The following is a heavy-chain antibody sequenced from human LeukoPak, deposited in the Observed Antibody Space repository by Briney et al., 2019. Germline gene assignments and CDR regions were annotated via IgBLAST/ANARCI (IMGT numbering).Heavy chain of an antibody. CDR3: ARAVRHDWYFDL. J-gene: IGHJ2*01. Sequence: SETLSLTCTVSGYSISSGYYWGWIRQPPGKGLEWIGSIYHSGSTYYNPSLESRVTISVDTSKNQFSLKLSSVTAADTAVYYCARAVRHDWYFDLWGRGTLVTVSS. CDR2: IYHSGST. CDR1: GYSISSGYY. D-gene: IGHD6-6*01. V-gene: IGHV4-38-2*02.